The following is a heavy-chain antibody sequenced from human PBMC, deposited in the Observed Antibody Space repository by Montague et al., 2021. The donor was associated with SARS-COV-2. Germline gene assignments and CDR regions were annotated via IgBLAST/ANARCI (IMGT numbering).Heavy chain of an antibody. CDR2: ISSESAYI. CDR1: GFTFSSIS. J-gene: IGHJ6*02. D-gene: IGHD2-15*01. CDR3: ARFETSKFYSSGMDV. Sequence: SLRLSCAASGFTFSSISMNWVRQAPGKRLEWVSSISSESAYIVYAESVRGRFTISRDNAQNLLYLQMNSLRAEDTAVYRCARFETSKFYSSGMDVWGQGTTVTVSS. V-gene: IGHV3-21*01.